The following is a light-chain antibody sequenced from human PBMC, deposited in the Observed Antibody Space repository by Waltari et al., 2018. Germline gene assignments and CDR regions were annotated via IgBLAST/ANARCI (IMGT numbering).Light chain of an antibody. CDR3: QTCGTGSQL. J-gene: IGLJ6*01. Sequence: LVLTQSPSASASLGASVKPTCSLPGEFSGYAIAWHQDQPLQGPRYLMPVNGDGSHRKGDGSRERVSGSSSGPARDLIMPRPQSDDEGDYFCQTCGTGSQLFGSGTTVTVL. V-gene: IGLV4-69*01. CDR2: VNGDGSH. CDR1: GEFSGYA.